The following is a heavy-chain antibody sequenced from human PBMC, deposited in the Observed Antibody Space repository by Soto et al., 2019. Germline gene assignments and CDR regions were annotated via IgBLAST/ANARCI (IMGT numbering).Heavy chain of an antibody. V-gene: IGHV1-69*13. J-gene: IGHJ4*02. CDR3: VREIWDTAMVTGY. Sequence: SVKVSCKASGGTFSSYAISWVRQAPGQGLEWMGGIIPIFGTANYAQKFQGRVTITADESTSTAYMELSSLRSEDTAVYYCVREIWDTAMVTGYWGQGTLVTVSS. CDR2: IIPIFGTA. CDR1: GGTFSSYA. D-gene: IGHD5-18*01.